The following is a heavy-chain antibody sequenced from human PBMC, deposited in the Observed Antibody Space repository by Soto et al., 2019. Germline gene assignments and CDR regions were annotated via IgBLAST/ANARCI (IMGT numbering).Heavy chain of an antibody. J-gene: IGHJ3*02. CDR2: ISYDGSNK. D-gene: IGHD2-21*02. CDR1: GLTFSSYG. CDR3: AAEYCGGDCYSPCAFDI. Sequence: QVQLVESGGGGVQPGRSLRLSCAASGLTFSSYGMHWVRQAPGKGLEWVAVISYDGSNKYYADSVKGRFTISRDNSNHTLYLHKNSPRAEDTAVYFCAAEYCGGDCYSPCAFDILGQGTMVTLSS. V-gene: IGHV3-30*03.